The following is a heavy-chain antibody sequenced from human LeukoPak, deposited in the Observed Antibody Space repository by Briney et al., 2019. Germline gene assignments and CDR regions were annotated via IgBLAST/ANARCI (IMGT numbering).Heavy chain of an antibody. CDR3: ARAPRRGSPIGLDY. CDR2: IYYSGST. J-gene: IGHJ4*02. D-gene: IGHD1-26*01. CDR1: GGSISSSSYY. Sequence: SETLSLTCTVSGGSISSSSYYWGWIRQPPGKGLEWIGSIYYSGSTYYNPSLKSRVTISVDTSKNQFSLKLSSVTAADTAVYYCARAPRRGSPIGLDYWGQGTLVTVSS. V-gene: IGHV4-39*01.